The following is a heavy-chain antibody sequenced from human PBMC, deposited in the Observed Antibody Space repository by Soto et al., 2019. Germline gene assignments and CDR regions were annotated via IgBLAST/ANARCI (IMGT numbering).Heavy chain of an antibody. D-gene: IGHD4-17*01. CDR1: GFTFSSYW. Sequence: EVQLVESGGGLVQPGGSLRLSCAASGFTFSSYWMSWVRQAPGKGLEWVANTKQDGSEKYYVDYVKGRLTSSRDNAKNSLYLQMNSLRAEDTAVYYCAREGDYESYFDYWGQGTLVTVSS. CDR2: TKQDGSEK. V-gene: IGHV3-7*05. J-gene: IGHJ4*02. CDR3: AREGDYESYFDY.